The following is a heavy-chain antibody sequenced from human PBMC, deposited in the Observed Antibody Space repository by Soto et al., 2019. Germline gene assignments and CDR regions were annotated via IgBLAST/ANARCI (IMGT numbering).Heavy chain of an antibody. CDR2: IKQDESDK. J-gene: IGHJ5*02. CDR1: GFRFRDYW. V-gene: IGHV3-7*03. D-gene: IGHD3-16*02. Sequence: GGSLRLSCAVSGFRFRDYWMSWVRQAPGKGLEWVANIKQDESDKYYVDSVKGRFTISRDNAKNALYLQMNSLRVEDTAVYYCAAYCYTMTCTHFHGYSWGQGTQVTVS. CDR3: AAYCYTMTCTHFHGYS.